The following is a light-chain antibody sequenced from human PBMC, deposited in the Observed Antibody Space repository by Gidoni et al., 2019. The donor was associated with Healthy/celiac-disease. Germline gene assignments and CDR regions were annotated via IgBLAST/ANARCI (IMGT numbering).Light chain of an antibody. Sequence: DIQMTQSPASLSASVGGRVTITCQASQDMSHYLNWYQQKPGKAPKLLIYDTSNLETGVPSRFSGSGSGTDFTFTISSLQPEDLATYYFQHSDNLSALPFGGGTKVEIK. V-gene: IGKV1-33*01. J-gene: IGKJ4*01. CDR3: QHSDNLSALP. CDR1: QDMSHY. CDR2: DTS.